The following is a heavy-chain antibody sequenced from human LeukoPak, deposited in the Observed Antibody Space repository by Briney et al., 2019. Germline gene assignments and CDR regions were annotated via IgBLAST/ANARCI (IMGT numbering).Heavy chain of an antibody. J-gene: IGHJ4*02. CDR3: VVGGGIY. CDR2: ISSDGSST. D-gene: IGHD1-26*01. V-gene: IGHV3-74*03. CDR1: GFTLSNDW. Sequence: GGSLRLSCAASGFTLSNDWTHWVRQAPGKGLVWVSRISSDGSSTLYAVSVKGRFTISRDNAKNTLHLQMNSLRADDTAVYYCVVGGGIYWGQGTLVSVS.